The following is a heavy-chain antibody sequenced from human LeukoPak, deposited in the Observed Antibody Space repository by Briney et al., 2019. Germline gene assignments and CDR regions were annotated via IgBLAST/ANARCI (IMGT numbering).Heavy chain of an antibody. CDR1: GFTFSSYA. V-gene: IGHV3-23*01. CDR3: ARGHTYSSSSWYYFDY. D-gene: IGHD6-6*01. J-gene: IGHJ4*02. Sequence: PGGSLRPSCAASGFTFSSYAMNWVRQAPGKGLEWVSVIRGSGGSTYYADSVKGRFTISRDNAKNSLYLQMNSLRAEDTAVYYCARGHTYSSSSWYYFDYWGQGTLVTVSS. CDR2: IRGSGGST.